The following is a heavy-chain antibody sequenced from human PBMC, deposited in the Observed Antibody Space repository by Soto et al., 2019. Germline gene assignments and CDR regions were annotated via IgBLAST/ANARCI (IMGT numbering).Heavy chain of an antibody. CDR3: AREWGGIVVVPAAHPESGMDV. J-gene: IGHJ6*02. V-gene: IGHV3-30-3*01. D-gene: IGHD2-2*01. Sequence: GGSLRLSCAASGFTFSSHAMHWVRQDPGKGLEWVSVISYDGSNKFYADSVKGRFTISRDTSKSTLYLQMNSLRVEDTAVYYCAREWGGIVVVPAAHPESGMDVWGQGTTVTVSS. CDR2: ISYDGSNK. CDR1: GFTFSSHA.